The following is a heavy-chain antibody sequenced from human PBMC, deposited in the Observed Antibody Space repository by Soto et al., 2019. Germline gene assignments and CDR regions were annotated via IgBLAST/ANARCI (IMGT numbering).Heavy chain of an antibody. Sequence: SETLSLTCTVSGGSISSGGYYWTWIRQHPGKGLEWIAYIYHSGYTFYNPSLKSRVTMSVDTSKNQFSLKLRSVTAADTAVYYCAKWEGLGSDYYYYAMDAWGQGTTVTVS. D-gene: IGHD1-26*01. CDR2: IYHSGYT. CDR1: GGSISSGGYY. CDR3: AKWEGLGSDYYYYAMDA. J-gene: IGHJ6*02. V-gene: IGHV4-31*03.